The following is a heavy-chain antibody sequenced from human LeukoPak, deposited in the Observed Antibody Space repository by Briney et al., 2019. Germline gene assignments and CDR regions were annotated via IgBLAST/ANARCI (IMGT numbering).Heavy chain of an antibody. V-gene: IGHV4-59*01. CDR1: GGSISSYY. J-gene: IGHJ5*02. D-gene: IGHD6-13*01. CDR3: ARVASLAAAGTSYWFDP. CDR2: IYYSGST. Sequence: SETLSLTCTVSGGSISSYYWSWIRQPPGKGLEWIGYIYYSGSTNYNPSLKSRVTISVDTSKNQFSLKLSSVTAADTAVYYCARVASLAAAGTSYWFDPWGQGTLVTVSS.